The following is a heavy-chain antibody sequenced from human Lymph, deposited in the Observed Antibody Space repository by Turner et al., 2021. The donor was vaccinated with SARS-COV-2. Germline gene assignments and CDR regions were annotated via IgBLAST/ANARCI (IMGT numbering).Heavy chain of an antibody. J-gene: IGHJ4*02. CDR3: ARDPLWFDY. CDR2: ISYDGSNK. Sequence: QVQLVESGGGVVQPGRSLKPSCAAPGFTFSSYAMHWVRQAPGKGVEWVAVISYDGSNKYYADSVKGRFTISRDNSKNTLYLQMNSLRAEDTAVYYCARDPLWFDYWGQGTLVTVSS. CDR1: GFTFSSYA. D-gene: IGHD2-21*01. V-gene: IGHV3-30-3*01.